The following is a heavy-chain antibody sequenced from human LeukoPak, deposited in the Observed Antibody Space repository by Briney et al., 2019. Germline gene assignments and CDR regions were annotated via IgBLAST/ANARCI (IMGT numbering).Heavy chain of an antibody. D-gene: IGHD3-10*01. J-gene: IGHJ4*02. CDR2: MNPNSGNT. CDR3: AITTGGYYYGSGSYYY. Sequence: GASVKVSCKASGYTFTSYDINWVRQATGQGLEWMGWMNPNSGNTGYAQKFQGRVTMTRNTSISTAYMELSSLRPEDTAVYYCAITTGGYYYGSGSYYYWGQGTLVTVSS. V-gene: IGHV1-8*01. CDR1: GYTFTSYD.